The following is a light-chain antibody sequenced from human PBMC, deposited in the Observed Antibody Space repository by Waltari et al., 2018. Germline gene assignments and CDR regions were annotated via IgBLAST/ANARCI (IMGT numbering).Light chain of an antibody. CDR1: QSVSSN. V-gene: IGKV3-15*01. J-gene: IGKJ2*01. CDR2: GAS. CDR3: QQYNNWPPEDT. Sequence: EIVMTQSPATLSVSPVEGATLPCRASQSVSSNLAWYQHKPGQSPRPLIYGASTRATGIPARFSGSGSGTEFTLTISSLQSEDFAFYYCQQYNNWPPEDTFGQGTKLEIK.